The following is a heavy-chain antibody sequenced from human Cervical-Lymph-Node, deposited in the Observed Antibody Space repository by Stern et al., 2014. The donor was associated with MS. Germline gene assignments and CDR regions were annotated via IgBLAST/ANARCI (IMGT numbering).Heavy chain of an antibody. CDR1: GGTFTSFS. Sequence: QVQLVESGAEVKKPGSSVNVSCKASGGTFTSFSINWARQVPGQSLEWMGGIIPIFDTPNLAQKFQGRVTITADSSTSTVYMALNSLRSDDTAVYYCVLPSKVTTAAFDVWGRGTMVTVSS. J-gene: IGHJ3*01. V-gene: IGHV1-69*06. CDR2: IIPIFDTP. CDR3: VLPSKVTTAAFDV. D-gene: IGHD4-17*01.